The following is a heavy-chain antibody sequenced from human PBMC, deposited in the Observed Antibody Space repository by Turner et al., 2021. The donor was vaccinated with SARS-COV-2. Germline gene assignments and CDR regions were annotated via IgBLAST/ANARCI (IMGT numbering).Heavy chain of an antibody. D-gene: IGHD3-22*01. J-gene: IGHJ4*02. CDR3: ARRTHYYDSSGYYDIYYFDY. CDR2: INPNSGGT. CDR1: GYTFTDHY. V-gene: IGHV1-2*02. Sequence: QVQLVQSGAEVKKPGASVKVSCKASGYTFTDHYMHWVRQAPGQGLEWMGWINPNSGGTNYAQKFQGRVTMTRDTSISTGYMELSRLRFDDTAVYYCARRTHYYDSSGYYDIYYFDYWGQGTLVTVSS.